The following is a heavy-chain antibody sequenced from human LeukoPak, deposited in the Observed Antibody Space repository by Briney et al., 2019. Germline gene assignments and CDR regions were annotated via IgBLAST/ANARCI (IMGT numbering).Heavy chain of an antibody. V-gene: IGHV3-11*01. D-gene: IGHD6-13*01. J-gene: IGHJ6*02. CDR1: GFTFSDYY. Sequence: GWSLRLSCAASGFTFSDYYMSWIRQAPGKGLEWVSYISSSGSTIYYADSVKGRFTISRDNAKNSLYLQMNSLRAEDTAVYYCARVGACSSSWYPYYYYGMDVWGQGTTVTVSS. CDR2: ISSSGSTI. CDR3: ARVGACSSSWYPYYYYGMDV.